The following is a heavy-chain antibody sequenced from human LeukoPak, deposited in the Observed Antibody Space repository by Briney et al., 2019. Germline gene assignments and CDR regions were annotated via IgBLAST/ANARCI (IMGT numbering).Heavy chain of an antibody. J-gene: IGHJ4*02. D-gene: IGHD3-22*01. CDR2: IRANSDDT. CDR1: GYTFINFG. CDR3: ARDSPTSGSGYPSRKINFPYYFDY. V-gene: IGHV1-18*01. Sequence: ASVTVSCKASGYTFINFGISWVRQAPGQGLEWMGWIRANSDDTNYAEKSLGRVTMTTDTSTQTVYMELRSLRSDDTAVYFCARDSPTSGSGYPSRKINFPYYFDYWGQGTLVTVTS.